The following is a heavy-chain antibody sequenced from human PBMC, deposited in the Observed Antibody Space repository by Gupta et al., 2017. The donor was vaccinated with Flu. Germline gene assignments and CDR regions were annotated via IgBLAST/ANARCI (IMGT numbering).Heavy chain of an antibody. CDR1: A. V-gene: IGHV3-9*01. Sequence: AMHWVRQVPGKGLEWVSAVSWSGGKIVYAGSVKGRFTISRDNAKNSLYVQMNSLRPEDTALYYCARDTAQTPGMAVSGIDSWGQGTLVTVSS. CDR3: ARDTAQTPGMAVSGIDS. CDR2: VSWSGGKI. D-gene: IGHD6-19*01. J-gene: IGHJ5*01.